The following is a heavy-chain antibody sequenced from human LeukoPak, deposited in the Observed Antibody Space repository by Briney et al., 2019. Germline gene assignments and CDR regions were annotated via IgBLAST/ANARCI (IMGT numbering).Heavy chain of an antibody. CDR2: INPNSGGT. Sequence: TSVKVSCKASGYTFTGYYMHWVRQAPGQGLEWMGWINPNSGGTNYAQKFQGRVTMTRDTSISTAYMELSRLRSDDTAVYYCATPGPARRIYFDYWGQGTLVTVSS. CDR1: GYTFTGYY. V-gene: IGHV1-2*02. CDR3: ATPGPARRIYFDY. J-gene: IGHJ4*02. D-gene: IGHD6-6*01.